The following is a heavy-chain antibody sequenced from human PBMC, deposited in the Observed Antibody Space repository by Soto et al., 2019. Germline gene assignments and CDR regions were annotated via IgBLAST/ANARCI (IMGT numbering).Heavy chain of an antibody. J-gene: IGHJ6*02. CDR3: ARESIRPRLAVVVPGDV. D-gene: IGHD2-2*01. V-gene: IGHV3-33*01. CDR1: GFTFSSYG. Sequence: QVQLVECGGGVVQPGRSLRLSCAASGFTFSSYGMHWVRQAPGKGLEWVAVIWYDGSNKYYADSVKGRFTISRDNSKNTLYLQMNSLRAEDTAVYYCARESIRPRLAVVVPGDVWGQGTTVTVSS. CDR2: IWYDGSNK.